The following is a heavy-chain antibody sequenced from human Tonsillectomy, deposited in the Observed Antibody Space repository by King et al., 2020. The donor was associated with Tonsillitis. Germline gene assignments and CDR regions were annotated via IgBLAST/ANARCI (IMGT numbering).Heavy chain of an antibody. J-gene: IGHJ3*02. CDR1: GGTFSSYA. CDR2: IIPIFGTA. V-gene: IGHV1-69*01. Sequence: QLVQSGAEVKKPGSSVKVSCKASGGTFSSYAISWVRQAPGQGLEWMGGIIPIFGTAHYAQKFQGRVTITADESTSTAYMELSSLSSEETAVYYCARRNYYDSPLGAFDIWGQGTMVTVSS. D-gene: IGHD3-22*01. CDR3: ARRNYYDSPLGAFDI.